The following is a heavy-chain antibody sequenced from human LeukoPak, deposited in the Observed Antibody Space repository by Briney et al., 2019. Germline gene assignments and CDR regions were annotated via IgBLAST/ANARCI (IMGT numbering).Heavy chain of an antibody. CDR3: ASFCGGDCYPYAFDI. D-gene: IGHD2-21*01. J-gene: IGHJ3*02. CDR2: IYYSGST. CDR1: GGSISSYY. V-gene: IGHV4-59*01. Sequence: SETLSLTCTVSGGSISSYYWSWIRQPPGKGLEWIGYIYYSGSTNYNPSLKSRVTISVDTSKNQFSLKLSSVTAADTAVYYCASFCGGDCYPYAFDIWGQGTMVTVSS.